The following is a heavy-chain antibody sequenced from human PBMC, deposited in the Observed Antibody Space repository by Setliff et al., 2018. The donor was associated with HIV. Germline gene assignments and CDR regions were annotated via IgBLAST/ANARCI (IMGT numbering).Heavy chain of an antibody. V-gene: IGHV5-51*01. D-gene: IGHD2-8*01. Sequence: GESLKISCKVSGYTFTSYWIAWVRQMPGKGLEWMGIIYPGDSDTRYSPPFQGQVTISADKSITTAYLQWSSLGASDTAMYYCARAEDTVLKMYVVTPPYLDYWGQGTLVTAPQ. CDR2: IYPGDSDT. CDR3: ARAEDTVLKMYVVTPPYLDY. CDR1: GYTFTSYW. J-gene: IGHJ4*02.